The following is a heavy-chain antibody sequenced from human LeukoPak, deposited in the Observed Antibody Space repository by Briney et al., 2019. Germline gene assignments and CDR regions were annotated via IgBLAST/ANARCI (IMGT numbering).Heavy chain of an antibody. CDR2: INAGNGNT. J-gene: IGHJ3*02. D-gene: IGHD1-26*01. Sequence: ASVKVSCKASGYTFTSYAMHWVRQAPGQRLEWMGWINAGNGNTKYSQKFQGRVTIARDTSASTAYMELSSLRSEDTAVYYCAYGRSFLDAFDIWGQGTMVTVSS. CDR3: AYGRSFLDAFDI. V-gene: IGHV1-3*01. CDR1: GYTFTSYA.